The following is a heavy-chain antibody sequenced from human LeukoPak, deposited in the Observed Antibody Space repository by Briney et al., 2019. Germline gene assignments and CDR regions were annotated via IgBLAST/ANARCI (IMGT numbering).Heavy chain of an antibody. CDR3: ARRKVTTGCSSGWYLSGMDV. CDR1: GGSFSGYY. D-gene: IGHD6-19*01. J-gene: IGHJ6*02. V-gene: IGHV4-34*01. Sequence: SETLSLTCAVYGGSFSGYYWSWIRQPPGKGLEWIGEINHSGSTNYNPSLKSRVTISVDTSKNQFSLKLGSVTAADTAVYYCARRKVTTGCSSGWYLSGMDVWGQGTTVTVSS. CDR2: INHSGST.